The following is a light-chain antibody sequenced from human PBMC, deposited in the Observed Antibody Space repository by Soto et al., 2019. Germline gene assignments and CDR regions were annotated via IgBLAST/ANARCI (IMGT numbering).Light chain of an antibody. CDR3: QQNYSPPLS. V-gene: IGKV1-39*01. J-gene: IGKJ4*01. Sequence: DIQMTQSPSSLSASVGDRVTITCRTSQSISTYLSWFQQKPGEAPRLLMYSASSLPSGVPSRFIGSGSGTDFTLTISSLQPEDFATYHCQQNYSPPLSFGGGTKVEV. CDR1: QSISTY. CDR2: SAS.